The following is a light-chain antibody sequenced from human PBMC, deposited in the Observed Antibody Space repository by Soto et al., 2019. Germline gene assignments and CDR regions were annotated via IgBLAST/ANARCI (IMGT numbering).Light chain of an antibody. V-gene: IGKV3-15*01. CDR1: QSVSSN. CDR3: QQYNNWWT. CDR2: GAS. J-gene: IGKJ1*01. Sequence: IVLTQSPCTLSLSPGERATLSCRASQSVSSNLAWYQQKPGQAPRLLIYGASTRATGIPARFSGSGSGTEFTLTISSLQSEDFAVYYCQQYNNWWTFGQGTKVDIK.